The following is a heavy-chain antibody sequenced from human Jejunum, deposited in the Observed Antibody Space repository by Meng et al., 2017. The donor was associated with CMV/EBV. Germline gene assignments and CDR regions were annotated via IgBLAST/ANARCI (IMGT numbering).Heavy chain of an antibody. CDR3: ARDIDH. CDR1: GFSFSSYN. CDR2: ISSSSRYI. V-gene: IGHV3-21*01. Sequence: EGRLGDAGGGLDKPGGSLRLSCIGSGFSFSSYNMNWVRQAPGKGLEWVSSISSSSRYINYADSVKGRFTISRDNAKNSLYLQMNSLRVEDTAIYYCARDIDHWGQGTLVTVSS. J-gene: IGHJ5*02.